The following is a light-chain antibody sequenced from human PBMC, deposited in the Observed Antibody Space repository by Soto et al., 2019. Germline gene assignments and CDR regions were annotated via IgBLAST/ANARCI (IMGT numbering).Light chain of an antibody. J-gene: IGLJ1*01. V-gene: IGLV2-23*02. CDR1: SSDVGSYNL. CDR3: CSYAPTRNSYV. CDR2: EVT. Sequence: QSVLTQPASVSGSPGQSITISCTGTSSDVGSYNLVSWYQHHPGTAPKLIIYEVTKRPSGVSNRFSASKSGNTASLTISGLQAEDHAAYYCCSYAPTRNSYVFGSGTRSPS.